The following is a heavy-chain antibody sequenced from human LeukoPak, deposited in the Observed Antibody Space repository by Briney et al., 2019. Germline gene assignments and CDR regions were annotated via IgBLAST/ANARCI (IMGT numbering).Heavy chain of an antibody. V-gene: IGHV1-18*01. CDR2: ISAYNGNT. Sequence: ASVKVSCKASGYTFTSYGISWVRQAPGQGLEWMGWISAYNGNTNYAQKFQGRVTITADKSTSTAYMELNSLRSEDTAVYYCARGRDYYDSSGYFNWFDPWGQGTLVTVSS. CDR3: ARGRDYYDSSGYFNWFDP. CDR1: GYTFTSYG. D-gene: IGHD3-22*01. J-gene: IGHJ5*02.